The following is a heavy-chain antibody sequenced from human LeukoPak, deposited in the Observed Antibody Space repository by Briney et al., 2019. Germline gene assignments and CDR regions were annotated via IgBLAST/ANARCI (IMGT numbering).Heavy chain of an antibody. CDR2: MCGSGCST. CDR1: GFTFSSYA. V-gene: IGHV3-23*01. Sequence: GGSLRLSCAASGFTFSSYAMSWVRQAPGKGLEWVSAMCGSGCSTYYADSVKGRFTISRDNSKNTLYLQMNSLRAEDTAVYYCAASTTAYYDILTGYYNLHYFYMDVWGKGTTVTVSS. J-gene: IGHJ6*03. CDR3: AASTTAYYDILTGYYNLHYFYMDV. D-gene: IGHD3-9*01.